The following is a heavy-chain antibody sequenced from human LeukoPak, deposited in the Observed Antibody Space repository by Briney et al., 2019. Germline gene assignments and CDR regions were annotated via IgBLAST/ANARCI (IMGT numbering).Heavy chain of an antibody. Sequence: GGSLRLSCAASGFTFSSYAMSRVRQAPGKGLEWVSAISGSGGSTYYADSVKGRFTISRDNSKNTLYLQMNSLRAEDTAVYYCAKSPLLVAVAGPDYWGQGTLVTVSS. CDR2: ISGSGGST. V-gene: IGHV3-23*01. D-gene: IGHD6-19*01. J-gene: IGHJ4*02. CDR1: GFTFSSYA. CDR3: AKSPLLVAVAGPDY.